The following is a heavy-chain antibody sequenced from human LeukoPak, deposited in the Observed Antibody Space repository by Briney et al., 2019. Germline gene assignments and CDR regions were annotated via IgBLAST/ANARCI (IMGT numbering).Heavy chain of an antibody. Sequence: GGSLRLSCAASGFTLRSSAMSWVRQAPGKGLEWVSAISGSGGSTYYADSVKGRFTISRDNSKNTRYLQMNSLRAEDTAVYYCAKDVVPAAPAFDYWGQGTLVTVSS. V-gene: IGHV3-23*01. J-gene: IGHJ4*02. CDR1: GFTLRSSA. CDR3: AKDVVPAAPAFDY. D-gene: IGHD2-2*01. CDR2: ISGSGGST.